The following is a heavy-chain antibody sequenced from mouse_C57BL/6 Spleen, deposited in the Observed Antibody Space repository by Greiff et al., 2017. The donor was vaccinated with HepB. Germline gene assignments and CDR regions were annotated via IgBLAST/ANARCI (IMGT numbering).Heavy chain of an antibody. V-gene: IGHV5-16*01. CDR3: ARDDYGSSYAMDY. D-gene: IGHD1-1*01. CDR1: GFTFSDYY. J-gene: IGHJ4*01. Sequence: EVKLMESEGGLVQPGRSMKLSCTASGFTFSDYYMAWVRQVPEKGLEWVANINYDGSSTYYLDSLKSRFIISRDNAKNILYLQMSSLKSEDTATYYCARDDYGSSYAMDYWGQGTSVTVSS. CDR2: INYDGSST.